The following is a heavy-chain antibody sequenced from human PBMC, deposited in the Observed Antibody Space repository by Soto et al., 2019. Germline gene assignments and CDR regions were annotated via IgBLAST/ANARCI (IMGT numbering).Heavy chain of an antibody. CDR1: GYTFTNYW. CDR3: AASIFYYGMDV. V-gene: IGHV5-51*01. J-gene: IGHJ6*02. Sequence: VESLKISCKGSGYTFTNYWICWLLQMPGKGLEWMGIIYPGDSDTKYNPSFQGQVTISADKSITTTYLQWSSLKASDTAIYYCAASIFYYGMDVWGQGATVTVSS. CDR2: IYPGDSDT.